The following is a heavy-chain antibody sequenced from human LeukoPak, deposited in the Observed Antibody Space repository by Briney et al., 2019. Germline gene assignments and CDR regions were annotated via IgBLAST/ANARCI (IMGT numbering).Heavy chain of an antibody. CDR2: IYPGDSDT. D-gene: IGHD6-13*01. CDR3: AISKGIAAAGTFPGDNWFDP. Sequence: GESLKISCKGSGYSFTSYWIGWVRQMPGKGLEWMGIIYPGDSDTRYSPSFQGQVTISADKSISTAYLQWSSLKASDTAMYYCAISKGIAAAGTFPGDNWFDPRGQGTLVTVSS. J-gene: IGHJ5*02. V-gene: IGHV5-51*01. CDR1: GYSFTSYW.